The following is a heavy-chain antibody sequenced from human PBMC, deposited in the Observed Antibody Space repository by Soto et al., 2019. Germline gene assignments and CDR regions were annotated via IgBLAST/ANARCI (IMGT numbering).Heavy chain of an antibody. CDR3: ARDLAAVPRAFDY. CDR2: VYYTGTT. D-gene: IGHD6-13*01. J-gene: IGHJ4*02. V-gene: IGHV4-59*01. CDR1: GGSISSYF. Sequence: QVHLQESGPGLVKPLETLSLTCTVSGGSISSYFYIWVRQPPGKGLEWIGSVYYTGTTDYNPSLKSRVTISVDTSKTQFSLNLRSVTAADTAVYYCARDLAAVPRAFDYWGRGTLVTVSS.